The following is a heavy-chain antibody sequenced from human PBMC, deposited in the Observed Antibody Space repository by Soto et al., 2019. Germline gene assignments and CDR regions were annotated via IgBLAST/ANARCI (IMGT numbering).Heavy chain of an antibody. CDR1: GFSLSTSGVG. CDR2: IYWDDDK. D-gene: IGHD3-3*01. CDR3: AHSLEWLESLTHPLDV. Sequence: QITLKESGPTLVKPTQTLTLTCTFSGFSLSTSGVGVGWIRQPPGKALEWLALIYWDDDKRYSPSLKSRLTITKNTSNNPVVLTMTNMDPVDTATYYCAHSLEWLESLTHPLDVWGQGTTVTVSS. J-gene: IGHJ6*02. V-gene: IGHV2-5*02.